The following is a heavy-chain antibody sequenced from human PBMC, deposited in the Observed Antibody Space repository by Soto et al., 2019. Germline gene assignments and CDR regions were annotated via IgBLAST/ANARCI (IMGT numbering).Heavy chain of an antibody. J-gene: IGHJ5*02. D-gene: IGHD2-8*01. CDR1: CGSISSVGYY. V-gene: IGHV4-31*01. CDR2: IYYIGSX. CDR3: ARRVFP. Sequence: SETLSLTCTVSCGSISSVGYYWSWIRQHPGKCLEWIGYIYYIGSXXYNPSLQXXVTISVDTSNXQFSLXLLSVTSADKALYYCARRVFPWAQGTLVTVSS.